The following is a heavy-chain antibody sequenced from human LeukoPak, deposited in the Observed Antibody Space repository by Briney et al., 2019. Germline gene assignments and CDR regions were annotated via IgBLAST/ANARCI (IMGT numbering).Heavy chain of an antibody. CDR2: MGTAGDT. J-gene: IGHJ4*02. CDR1: GFTFSSYD. V-gene: IGHV3-13*04. Sequence: GGSLRLSCAASGFTFSSYDMHWVRQAPGKGLEWVSAMGTAGDTYYSGSVKGRFTISRENAKNSLYLQMNSLRAGDTAMYYCARGIVGAINLFDYWGRGTLVTVSS. CDR3: ARGIVGAINLFDY. D-gene: IGHD1-26*01.